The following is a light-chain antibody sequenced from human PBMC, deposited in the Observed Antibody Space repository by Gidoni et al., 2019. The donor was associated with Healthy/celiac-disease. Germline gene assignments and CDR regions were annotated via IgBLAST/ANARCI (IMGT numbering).Light chain of an antibody. J-gene: IGKJ2*01. V-gene: IGKV3-15*01. CDR2: GAS. CDR1: QSVSSN. Sequence: EIVMTQYPATLSVSPGERATLSCRASQSVSSNLAWYQQKPGQAPRLLVYGASTRATGIPARFSGSGSGTEFTLTISSLQSEDFAGYYCQQYNRWYTFXXXTKLEIK. CDR3: QQYNRWYT.